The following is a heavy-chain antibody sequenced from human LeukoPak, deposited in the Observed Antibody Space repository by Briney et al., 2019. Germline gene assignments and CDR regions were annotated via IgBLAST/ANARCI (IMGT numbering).Heavy chain of an antibody. J-gene: IGHJ5*01. V-gene: IGHV3-23*01. CDR3: AKPISGSLAVTADWFAP. D-gene: IGHD2-21*02. Sequence: GGSLRLSCAASGFAFSFFAMSWLRQAPGKGLEWVSTINANSGTRSYAASVRGRFTISRDNSKNTLYLQLNTLRADDTAVYYCAKPISGSLAVTADWFAPGGQGTLVVV. CDR1: GFAFSFFA. CDR2: INANSGTR.